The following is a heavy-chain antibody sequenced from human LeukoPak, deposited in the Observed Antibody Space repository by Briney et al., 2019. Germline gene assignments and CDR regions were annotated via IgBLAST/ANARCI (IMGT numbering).Heavy chain of an antibody. CDR2: IYYSGST. V-gene: IGHV4-59*01. J-gene: IGHJ3*02. Sequence: PSETLSLTCTVSGGSISSYYWSWIRQPPGKGLEWIGYIYYSGSTNYNPSLKSRVTISVDTSKNQFSLKLSSVTAADMAVYYCARGGYSYGFEAFDIWGQGTMVTVSS. CDR3: ARGGYSYGFEAFDI. CDR1: GGSISSYY. D-gene: IGHD5-18*01.